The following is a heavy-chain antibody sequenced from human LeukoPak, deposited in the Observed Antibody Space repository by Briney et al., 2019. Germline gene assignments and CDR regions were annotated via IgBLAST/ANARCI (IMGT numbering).Heavy chain of an antibody. D-gene: IGHD6-13*01. V-gene: IGHV1-46*01. CDR2: INPSGGST. Sequence: ASVKVSCKASGYTFTSYDINWVRQATGQGLEWMGIINPSGGSTSYAQKFQGRVTMTRDTSTSTVYMELSSLRSEDTAVYYCAAFGIAAAEDLFDYWGQGTLVTVSS. J-gene: IGHJ4*02. CDR1: GYTFTSYD. CDR3: AAFGIAAAEDLFDY.